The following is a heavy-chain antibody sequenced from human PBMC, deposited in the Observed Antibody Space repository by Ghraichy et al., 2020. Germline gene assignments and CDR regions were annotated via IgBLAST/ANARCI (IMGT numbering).Heavy chain of an antibody. CDR2: IKQDGNEK. CDR3: ARPRQPYYYYAMDV. V-gene: IGHV3-7*01. J-gene: IGHJ6*02. CDR1: GFSFSNYW. D-gene: IGHD1-1*01. Sequence: LSLTCAASGFSFSNYWMTWVRQAPGKGLEWVANIKQDGNEKYCVDSVKGRFTISRDNAKNSLYLQMNSLRAEDTAVYYCARPRQPYYYYAMDVWGQGTTVTVSS.